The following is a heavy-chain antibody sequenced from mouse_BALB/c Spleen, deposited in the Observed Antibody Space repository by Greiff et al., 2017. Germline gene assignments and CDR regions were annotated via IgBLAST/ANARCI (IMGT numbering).Heavy chain of an antibody. V-gene: IGHV3-6*02. CDR2: ISYDGSN. CDR1: GYSITSGYY. Sequence: EVQLVESGPGLVKPSQSLSLTCSVTGYSITSGYYWNWIRQFPGNKLEWMGYISYDGSNNYNPSLKNRISITRDTSKNQFFLKLNSVTTEDTATYYCAREETFEYYFDYWGQGTTLTVSS. J-gene: IGHJ2*01. CDR3: AREETFEYYFDY.